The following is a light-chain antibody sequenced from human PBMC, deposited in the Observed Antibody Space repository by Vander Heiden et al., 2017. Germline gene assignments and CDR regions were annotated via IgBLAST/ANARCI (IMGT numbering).Light chain of an antibody. V-gene: IGKV4-1*01. CDR2: WAS. CDR1: QSVLYSSNNKNY. J-gene: IGKJ2*01. CDR3: QQDDSTPYT. Sequence: DIVMTHSPYSLAVSLGERATINCKSSQSVLYSSNNKNYLAWYQQKPGQPPKLLIYWASTRESGVPDRFSGSGSGTDFTLTISSLQAEDVAVYYCQQDDSTPYTFGQGTKLEIK.